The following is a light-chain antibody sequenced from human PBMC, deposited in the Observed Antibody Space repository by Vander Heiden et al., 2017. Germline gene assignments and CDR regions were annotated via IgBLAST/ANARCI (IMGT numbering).Light chain of an antibody. Sequence: SYELTQPPAVSVSPGQPARVPCSGDALLKQYAYWYQQKPGQAPVLVIYKDSERPSGIPERFSGSSSGTTVTLTISGVQAEDEADYYCQSADSSGTYVFGTGTKVTVL. V-gene: IGLV3-25*03. CDR3: QSADSSGTYV. CDR2: KDS. J-gene: IGLJ1*01. CDR1: ALLKQY.